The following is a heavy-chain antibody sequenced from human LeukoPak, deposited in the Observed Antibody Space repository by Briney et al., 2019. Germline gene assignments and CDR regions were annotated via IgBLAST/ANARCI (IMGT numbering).Heavy chain of an antibody. D-gene: IGHD3-22*01. CDR2: IYYSGST. Sequence: PSETLSLTCTVSGGSISSGDYYWSWIRQPPGKGLEWIGYIYYSGSTHYNPSLKSRVTISVEKSKNQFSLKLSSVTAADTAVYYCARDPPYYDSSGRDDAFDIWGQGTMVTVSS. CDR1: GGSISSGDYY. J-gene: IGHJ3*02. V-gene: IGHV4-30-4*01. CDR3: ARDPPYYDSSGRDDAFDI.